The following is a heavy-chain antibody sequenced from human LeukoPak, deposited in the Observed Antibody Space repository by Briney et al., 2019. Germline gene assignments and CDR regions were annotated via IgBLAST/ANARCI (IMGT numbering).Heavy chain of an antibody. CDR1: GGSISSYY. CDR2: IYYSGRT. V-gene: IGHV4-59*01. D-gene: IGHD2-2*01. Sequence: PSETLSLTCTVSGGSISSYYWSWIRQPPGKGLEWIGYIYYSGRTKYNPSLKSRVTISIDTSKSQFSLRLTSVTAADTAIYYCASLSHCSTSSCFDYWGRGTLVTVSS. CDR3: ASLSHCSTSSCFDY. J-gene: IGHJ4*02.